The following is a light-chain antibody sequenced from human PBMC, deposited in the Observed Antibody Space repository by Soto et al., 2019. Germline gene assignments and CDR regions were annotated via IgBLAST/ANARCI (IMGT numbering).Light chain of an antibody. CDR1: TSDVAGYNF. V-gene: IGLV2-11*01. CDR3: CSYAGSFNYV. CDR2: DVS. J-gene: IGLJ1*01. Sequence: QSAPTQPRSVSGSPGQSVTISCTGTTSDVAGYNFVSWYQQHPGKAPKLMIYDVSKRPSGVPDRFSGSKSGYTASLTISGLQAEDESDYYCCSYAGSFNYVFGTGTKLTVL.